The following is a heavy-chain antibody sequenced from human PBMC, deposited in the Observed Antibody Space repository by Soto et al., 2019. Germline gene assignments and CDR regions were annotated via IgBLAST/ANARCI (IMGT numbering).Heavy chain of an antibody. D-gene: IGHD2-15*01. CDR2: IYYSGST. CDR1: GGSISSGGYY. J-gene: IGHJ3*02. CDR3: ARATGEYCSGGSCYSASSAFDI. Sequence: QVQLQESGPGLVKPSQTLSLTCTVSGGSISSGGYYWSWIRQHPGKGLEWIGYIYYSGSTYYNPSLQSRVTISVDTSKNQFSLKLSSVPAADTAVYCCARATGEYCSGGSCYSASSAFDIWGQGTMVTVSS. V-gene: IGHV4-31*03.